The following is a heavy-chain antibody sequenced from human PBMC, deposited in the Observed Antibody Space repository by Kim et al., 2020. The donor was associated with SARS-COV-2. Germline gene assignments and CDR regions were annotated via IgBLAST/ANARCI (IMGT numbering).Heavy chain of an antibody. V-gene: IGHV3-43*02. Sequence: GGSLRLSCAASGFTFDDYAMHWVRQAPGKGLEWVSLISGDGGSTYDADSVRGRITISRDNSKNSLYLQMNSLRTEDTALYYCANSEDTAMPWEYDFDYWGQGTLVTVSS. D-gene: IGHD5-18*01. CDR3: ANSEDTAMPWEYDFDY. CDR2: ISGDGGST. CDR1: GFTFDDYA. J-gene: IGHJ4*02.